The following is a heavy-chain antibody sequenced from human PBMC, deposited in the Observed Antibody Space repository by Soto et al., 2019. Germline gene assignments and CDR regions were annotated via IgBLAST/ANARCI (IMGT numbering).Heavy chain of an antibody. Sequence: GASVKVSCKASGYTFTSYDINWVRQATGQGLEWMGWMNPNSGNTGYAQKFQGRVTMTRNTSISTAYMELSSLRSEDTAVYYCARGITFWGVIARANRFYSWGQGTLVPVSS. V-gene: IGHV1-8*01. J-gene: IGHJ5*01. CDR1: GYTFTSYD. CDR3: ARGITFWGVIARANRFYS. CDR2: MNPNSGNT. D-gene: IGHD3-16*02.